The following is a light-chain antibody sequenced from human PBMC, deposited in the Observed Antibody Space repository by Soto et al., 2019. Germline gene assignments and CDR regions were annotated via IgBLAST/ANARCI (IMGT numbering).Light chain of an antibody. CDR2: AAS. J-gene: IGKJ4*01. CDR3: QQYHSYPLT. CDR1: QAISNY. V-gene: IGKV1-16*01. Sequence: DIQMTQSPSSLSASVGDRVTITCRASQAISNYLVWFQQKPGKAPQSLIYAASSLQSGVPSRISGSGSGTDFTLTISRLQPEDFATYYCQQYHSYPLTFGGGTKVEIK.